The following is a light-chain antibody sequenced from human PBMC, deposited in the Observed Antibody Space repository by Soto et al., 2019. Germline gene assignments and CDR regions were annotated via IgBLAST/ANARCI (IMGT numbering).Light chain of an antibody. Sequence: IQMTQSPSTLSASVGDRVTITWRASQSVSDWLAWYQQKPGNPPKLLIYDTSRLESAVPSRFSASGSGTEFTLTISSLQSEDFAVYYCQHYNNWLGTFGGGTKVDIK. CDR2: DTS. CDR1: QSVSDW. CDR3: QHYNNWLGT. J-gene: IGKJ4*01. V-gene: IGKV1-5*01.